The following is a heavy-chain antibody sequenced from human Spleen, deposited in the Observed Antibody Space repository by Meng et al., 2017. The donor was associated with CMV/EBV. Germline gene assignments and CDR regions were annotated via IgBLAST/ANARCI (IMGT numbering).Heavy chain of an antibody. Sequence: GGSLRLSCAPSGFSFSTYAFHWVRQVPGKGLQWVSSISTVSGDIHYADSVQGRFTVSRDNGKNLLYLQMNSLRPEDTAVYFCARGGEYCGGDCPRLNPLDYWGQGTLVTVS. J-gene: IGHJ4*02. CDR1: GFSFSTYA. D-gene: IGHD2-21*01. V-gene: IGHV3-21*01. CDR2: ISTVSGDI. CDR3: ARGGEYCGGDCPRLNPLDY.